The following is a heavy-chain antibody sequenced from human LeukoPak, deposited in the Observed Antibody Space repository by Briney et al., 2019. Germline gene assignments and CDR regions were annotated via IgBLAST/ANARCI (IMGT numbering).Heavy chain of an antibody. Sequence: GGSLRLSCGAPGFTFGSYEMTWGRQGPGKGLEWVSYISGSGSTIYYTDSVKGRFTISRDNSKNTLYLQMNSLRAEDTAVYYCATGSGTSGGYFDYWGQGTLVTVSS. CDR3: ATGSGTSGGYFDY. J-gene: IGHJ4*02. CDR1: GFTFGSYE. D-gene: IGHD3-10*01. V-gene: IGHV3-48*03. CDR2: ISGSGSTI.